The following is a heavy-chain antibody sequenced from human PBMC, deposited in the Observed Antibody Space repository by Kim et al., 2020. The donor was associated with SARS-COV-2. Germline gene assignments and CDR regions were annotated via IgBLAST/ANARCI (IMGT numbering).Heavy chain of an antibody. V-gene: IGHV4-59*08. Sequence: SETLSLTCTVSGGSISSYYWSWIRQPPGKGLEWIGYIYYSGSTNYNPSLKSRVTISVDTSKNQFSLKLSSVTAADTAVYYCAGTLNYYDSSGQTDAFDIWSQGTMVTVSA. CDR1: GGSISSYY. D-gene: IGHD3-22*01. J-gene: IGHJ3*02. CDR2: IYYSGST. CDR3: AGTLNYYDSSGQTDAFDI.